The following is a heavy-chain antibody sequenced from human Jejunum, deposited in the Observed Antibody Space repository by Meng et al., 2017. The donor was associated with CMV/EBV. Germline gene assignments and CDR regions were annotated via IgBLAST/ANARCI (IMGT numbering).Heavy chain of an antibody. V-gene: IGHV3-30*02. J-gene: IGHJ4*02. CDR2: LRYDGSNK. CDR3: ARRVEWSDC. Sequence: QGKLVESGGGVVQPGGSLTLSCEASGFTLSIYGMHWVRQAPGKGLEWVAFLRYDGSNKYYTESVRGRFTISRDNSKNTLYLQMNNLRVEDTAVYFCARRVEWSDCWGQGTLVTASS. D-gene: IGHD3-3*01. CDR1: GFTLSIYG.